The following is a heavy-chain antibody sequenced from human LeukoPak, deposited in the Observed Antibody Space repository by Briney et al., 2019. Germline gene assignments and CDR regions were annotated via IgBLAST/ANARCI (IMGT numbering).Heavy chain of an antibody. D-gene: IGHD3-22*01. Sequence: SGGSLRLSCAASGFTFSGFGMHWVRQAPGKGLEWVAVIWYDGSNKYYADSVKGRFTISRDNPKNTLYVQMNSLRAEDTAVYYCAKDPSSSLLYYYDSSGFFFYWGQGTLVTVSS. CDR2: IWYDGSNK. CDR1: GFTFSGFG. CDR3: AKDPSSSLLYYYDSSGFFFY. V-gene: IGHV3-33*06. J-gene: IGHJ4*02.